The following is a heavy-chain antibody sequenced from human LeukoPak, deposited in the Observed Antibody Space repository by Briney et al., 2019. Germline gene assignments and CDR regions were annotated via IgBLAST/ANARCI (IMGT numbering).Heavy chain of an antibody. CDR1: GFTFSSYE. CDR2: ISSSGSTI. Sequence: GGSLRLSCAASGFTFSSYEMNWVRQAPGKGLEWASYISSSGSTIYYADSVKGRFTISRDNAKNSLYLQMNSLRAEDTAVYYCARIGGIAQYWSLVWGQGTLVTVSS. CDR3: ARIGGIAQYWSLV. V-gene: IGHV3-48*03. D-gene: IGHD3-3*01. J-gene: IGHJ4*02.